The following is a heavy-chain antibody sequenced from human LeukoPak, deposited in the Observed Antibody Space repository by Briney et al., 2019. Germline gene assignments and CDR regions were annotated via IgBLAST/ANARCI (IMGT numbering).Heavy chain of an antibody. CDR2: IYSGGST. D-gene: IGHD4-17*01. Sequence: GGSLRLSCAASAFPFSSYWVHWVRQAPGKGLEWVSVIYSGGSTYYADSVKGRFTISRDNSKNTLYLQMNSLRAEDTAVYYCAREAAGSLTTVTRDYWGQGTLVTVSS. V-gene: IGHV3-53*01. CDR1: AFPFSSYW. CDR3: AREAAGSLTTVTRDY. J-gene: IGHJ4*02.